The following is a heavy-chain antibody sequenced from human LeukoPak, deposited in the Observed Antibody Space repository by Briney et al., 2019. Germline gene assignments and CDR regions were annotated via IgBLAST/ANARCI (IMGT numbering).Heavy chain of an antibody. D-gene: IGHD2-15*01. CDR2: IKLDGSEQ. CDR1: GFTLRSFR. CDR3: ARGSDGAFDY. Sequence: PGGSLRLSCAASGFTLRSFRMNWVRQAPGKGLQWVATIKLDGSEQYYVDPVKGRFTISRDNAKNSLYLQMNSLRAEDTAVYYCARGSDGAFDYWGQRTLVTVSS. J-gene: IGHJ4*02. V-gene: IGHV3-7*04.